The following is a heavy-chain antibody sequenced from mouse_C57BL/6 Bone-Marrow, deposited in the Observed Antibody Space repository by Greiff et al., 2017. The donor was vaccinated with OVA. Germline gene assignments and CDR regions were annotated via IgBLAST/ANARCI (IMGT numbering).Heavy chain of an antibody. CDR1: GFTFSSYG. D-gene: IGHD2-13*01. Sequence: EVQVVESGGDLVQPGGSLKLSCAASGFTFSSYGMSWVRQTPDKRLEWVATISSGGSYTYYPDSVKGRFTISRDNANNTLYLQMSSLKSEDTAMYYCARLVRYAYWGQGTLVTVSA. CDR2: ISSGGSYT. CDR3: ARLVRYAY. J-gene: IGHJ3*01. V-gene: IGHV5-6*01.